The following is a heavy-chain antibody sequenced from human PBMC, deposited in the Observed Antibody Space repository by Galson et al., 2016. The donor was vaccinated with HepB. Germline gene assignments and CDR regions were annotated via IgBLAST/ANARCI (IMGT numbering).Heavy chain of an antibody. Sequence: SLRLSCAASGFIFSNYGMHWVRQTPGKGLEWVAVIWYDGKKEYYGDSVKGRFSISRDNSKQMVYLQMNSLRAEDTAVYYCAKDDNWNDAYYYYGMDFWGQGTTVTVSS. CDR1: GFIFSNYG. CDR3: AKDDNWNDAYYYYGMDF. V-gene: IGHV3-33*06. D-gene: IGHD1-20*01. J-gene: IGHJ6*02. CDR2: IWYDGKKE.